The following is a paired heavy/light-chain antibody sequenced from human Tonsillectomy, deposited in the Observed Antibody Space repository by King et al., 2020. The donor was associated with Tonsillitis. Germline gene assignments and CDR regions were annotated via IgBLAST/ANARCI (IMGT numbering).Light chain of an antibody. V-gene: IGLV2-8*01. CDR2: EVT. Sequence: QSALTQPPSASGSPGQSVTISCTGTSSDVGGYNYVSWYQQHPGKAPKLMIYEVTKRPAGVPDRFSGSKSGHTASLTVSGLQAEDEADYYCSSYAGSNNLAVFGGGTKVTVL. CDR3: SSYAGSNNLAV. J-gene: IGLJ2*01. CDR1: SSDVGGYNY.
Heavy chain of an antibody. V-gene: IGHV4-39*01. CDR3: ARHVRAYSYGFHFDY. J-gene: IGHJ4*02. CDR2: MSYSGST. Sequence: QLQLQESGPGLVKPSQTLSLTCSVSGGPISSSSFYWGWIRQPPGKGLEWIASMSYSGSTYSNPSLKSRVTMSADTSKNQFTLRLSSVTAADTAIFYCARHVRAYSYGFHFDYWGQGSLVTVSS. D-gene: IGHD5-18*01. CDR1: GGPISSSSFY.